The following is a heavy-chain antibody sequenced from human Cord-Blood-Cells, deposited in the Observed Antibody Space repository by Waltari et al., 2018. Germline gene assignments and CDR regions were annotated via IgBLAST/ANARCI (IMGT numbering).Heavy chain of an antibody. CDR3: ARRPYSGYDDY. Sequence: QVQLQQWGAGLLKPSETLSLTCAVYGGSFSGYYWSWIRQPPGKGLEGIGEINHSGSTNYNPSLKSRVTISVDTSKNQFSLKLSSVTAADTAVYYCARRPYSGYDDYWGQGTLVTVSS. D-gene: IGHD5-12*01. V-gene: IGHV4-34*01. CDR1: GGSFSGYY. J-gene: IGHJ4*02. CDR2: INHSGST.